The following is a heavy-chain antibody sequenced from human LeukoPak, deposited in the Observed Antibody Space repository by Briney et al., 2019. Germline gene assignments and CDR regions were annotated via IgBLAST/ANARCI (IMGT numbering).Heavy chain of an antibody. CDR3: ARTLGYCSGGSCYSAFDY. V-gene: IGHV4-59*12. Sequence: PSETLSLTCTVSGGSISSYYWSWIRQPPGKGLEWIGHIYHSGSTYYNPSLKSRVTISVDRSKNQFSLKLSSVTAADTAVYYCARTLGYCSGGSCYSAFDYWGQGTLVTVSS. CDR2: IYHSGST. CDR1: GGSISSYY. J-gene: IGHJ4*02. D-gene: IGHD2-15*01.